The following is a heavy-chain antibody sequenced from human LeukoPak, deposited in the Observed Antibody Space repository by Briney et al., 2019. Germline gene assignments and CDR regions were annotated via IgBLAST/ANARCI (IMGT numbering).Heavy chain of an antibody. CDR1: RFTVSTYS. CDR3: VYCLRYSGYDYFDY. V-gene: IGHV3-48*01. D-gene: IGHD5-12*01. CDR2: ISSSLSII. Sequence: PGGSLRLSCAASRFTVSTYSMNWVRQAPGKGLEWVSYISSSLSIIYYADSVKGRFTISRDNAKNSLYLQMSSLRSVDTAVYFCVYCLRYSGYDYFDYWGQGTLVTVSS. J-gene: IGHJ4*02.